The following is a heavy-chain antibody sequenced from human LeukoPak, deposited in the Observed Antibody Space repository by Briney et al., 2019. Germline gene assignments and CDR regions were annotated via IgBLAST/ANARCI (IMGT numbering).Heavy chain of an antibody. J-gene: IGHJ6*03. CDR2: IYYSGST. V-gene: IGHV4-59*01. D-gene: IGHD6-13*01. CDR3: ARVRSSPQQLVWSYYYYMDV. Sequence: PSETLSLTCTVSGGSISSYYWSWIRQPPGKGLEWIGYIYYSGSTNYNPSLKSRVTISVDTSKNQFSLKLSSVTAADTAVYYCARVRSSPQQLVWSYYYYMDVWGKGTTVTVSS. CDR1: GGSISSYY.